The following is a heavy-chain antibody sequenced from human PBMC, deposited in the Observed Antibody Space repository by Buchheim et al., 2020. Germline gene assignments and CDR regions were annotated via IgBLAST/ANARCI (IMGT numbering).Heavy chain of an antibody. Sequence: QVQLVQSGAEVKKSGASVKVSCKASGYTFTGYSLHWVRQAPGQGLEWMGRIIPNSGATNYPLKFQDRVTMTRDTSSRTAFMELSRLRTDDTAVYYCARVLSVTMMIVLGYWGQGTL. V-gene: IGHV1-2*06. CDR1: GYTFTGYS. CDR3: ARVLSVTMMIVLGY. D-gene: IGHD3-22*01. CDR2: IIPNSGAT. J-gene: IGHJ4*02.